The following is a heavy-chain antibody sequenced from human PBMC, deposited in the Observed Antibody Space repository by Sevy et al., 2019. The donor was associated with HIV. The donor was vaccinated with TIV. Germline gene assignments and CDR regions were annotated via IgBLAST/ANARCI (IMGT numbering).Heavy chain of an antibody. CDR1: GFTVSNYW. CDR2: IKEDGKET. CDR3: ARDKNSAMVTPFDF. Sequence: GGSLRLSCVASGFTVSNYWMNWVRQAPGMGLEWVAKIKEDGKETYYVDSVKGRVTISRDNAKNSLYLQMTSLRAEDTAVYYCARDKNSAMVTPFDFWGQGTLVTVSS. D-gene: IGHD5-18*01. V-gene: IGHV3-7*03. J-gene: IGHJ4*02.